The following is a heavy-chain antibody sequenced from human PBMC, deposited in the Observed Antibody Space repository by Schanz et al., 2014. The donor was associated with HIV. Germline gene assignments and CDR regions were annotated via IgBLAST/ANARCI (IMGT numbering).Heavy chain of an antibody. J-gene: IGHJ4*02. CDR2: IKQDESEK. Sequence: EVRLVESGGGLVQSGGSLRLSCAASGFSFSNFWVTWVRQAPGKRLEWVANIKQDESEKYYADSVKGRFTISRDNAKNSLYLQMNSLRAEDTAVYYCVLPSPKIVGGLGEHYFDRWGQGTLVTVSS. CDR1: GFSFSNFW. V-gene: IGHV3-7*01. CDR3: VLPSPKIVGGLGEHYFDR. D-gene: IGHD1-26*01.